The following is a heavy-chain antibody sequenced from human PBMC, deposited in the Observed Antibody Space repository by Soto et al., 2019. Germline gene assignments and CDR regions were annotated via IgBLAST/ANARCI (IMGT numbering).Heavy chain of an antibody. V-gene: IGHV1-18*01. J-gene: IGHJ4*02. CDR3: ARAVIAARYHSPNYFDY. CDR2: ISAYNGNT. Sequence: GASLKVSCKASGYTFTSYGISWVRQAPGQGLERMGWISAYNGNTNYAQKLQGRVTMTTDTSTSTAYMELRSLRSDDTAVYYCARAVIAARYHSPNYFDYWGQGTLVTVSS. CDR1: GYTFTSYG. D-gene: IGHD6-6*01.